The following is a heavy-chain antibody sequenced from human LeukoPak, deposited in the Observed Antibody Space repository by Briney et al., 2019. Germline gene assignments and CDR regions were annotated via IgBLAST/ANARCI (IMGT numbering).Heavy chain of an antibody. D-gene: IGHD1-14*01. V-gene: IGHV6-1*01. CDR1: GDSVSSNSAA. CDR3: ARDQDLSRKTLFDY. J-gene: IGHJ4*02. Sequence: SQTLSLTCAISGDSVSSNSAAWNWIRQSPSRGLEWLGRTYYRSKWYNDYAVSVKSRITINPDTPKNQFSLQLNSVTPEDTAVYYCARDQDLSRKTLFDYWGQGTLVTVSS. CDR2: TYYRSKWYN.